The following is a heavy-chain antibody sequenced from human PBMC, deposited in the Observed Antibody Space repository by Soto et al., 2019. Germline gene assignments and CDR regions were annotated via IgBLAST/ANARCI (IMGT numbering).Heavy chain of an antibody. V-gene: IGHV3-9*01. CDR2: ISWTSGSI. J-gene: IGHJ6*02. CDR1: GFTFDDYA. Sequence: EVQLVESGGGLVQPGRSLRLSCAASGFTFDDYAMHWVRQAPGKGLEWVSGISWTSGSIGYEDSVKGRFTISRDNAKNSLYLQMNSLRAEDTALYYCAKDISLRAYYYYGMDVWGQGTTVTVSS. CDR3: AKDISLRAYYYYGMDV.